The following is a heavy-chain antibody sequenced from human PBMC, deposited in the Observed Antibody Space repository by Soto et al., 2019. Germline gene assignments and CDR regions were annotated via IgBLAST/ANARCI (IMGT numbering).Heavy chain of an antibody. CDR1: GFTFGDYA. CDR3: RIAEAGYYYGLDV. V-gene: IGHV3-49*03. Sequence: PGGSLRLSCTASGFTFGDYAMSWFRQAPGKGLEWVGFIRSKAYGGTTEYAASVKGRFTISRDDSKSIAYLQMNSLKTEDTAVSYCRIAEAGYYYGLDVWGQGTTATVSS. CDR2: IRSKAYGGTT. J-gene: IGHJ6*02.